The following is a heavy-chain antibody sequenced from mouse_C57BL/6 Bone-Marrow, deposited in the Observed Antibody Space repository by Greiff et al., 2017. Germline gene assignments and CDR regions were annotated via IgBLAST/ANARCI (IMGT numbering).Heavy chain of an antibody. J-gene: IGHJ4*01. Sequence: EVQGVESGAGLVKPGGSLKLSCAASGFTFSSYAMSWVRQTPEQRLEWVAYISSGGDYIYYADTVKGRFTISRDNARNTLYLQMSSLKSEDTAMYYSVTTVVDSALDYWGQGTSVTVSS. D-gene: IGHD1-1*01. CDR3: VTTVVDSALDY. V-gene: IGHV5-9-1*02. CDR2: ISSGGDYI. CDR1: GFTFSSYA.